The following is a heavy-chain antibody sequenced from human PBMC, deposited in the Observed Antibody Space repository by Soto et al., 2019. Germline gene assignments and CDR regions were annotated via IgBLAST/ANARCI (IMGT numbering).Heavy chain of an antibody. Sequence: EVQLLESGGGLVQPGGSLRLTCAASGFSFDTYSMTWVRQAPGKGLEWVSTISGPGTGTYYADSVKGRFTISRDNSESTVYLQMNSLRVEDTAKYYCANGRDPDYWGQGTPVTVSP. V-gene: IGHV3-23*01. CDR1: GFSFDTYS. CDR2: ISGPGTGT. J-gene: IGHJ4*02. CDR3: ANGRDPDY.